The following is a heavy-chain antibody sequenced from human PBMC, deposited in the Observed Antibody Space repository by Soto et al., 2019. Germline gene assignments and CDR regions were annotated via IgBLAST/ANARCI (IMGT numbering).Heavy chain of an antibody. D-gene: IGHD2-15*01. J-gene: IGHJ6*02. Sequence: ASVKVSCKASGYTFTGYYMHWVRQAPGQGLEWMGWINPNSGGTNYAQKFQGRVTMTRDTSISTAYMELSRLGSDDTAVYYCARDGDIVEGLDVWSQGTTVTVSS. CDR1: GYTFTGYY. CDR3: ARDGDIVEGLDV. V-gene: IGHV1-2*02. CDR2: INPNSGGT.